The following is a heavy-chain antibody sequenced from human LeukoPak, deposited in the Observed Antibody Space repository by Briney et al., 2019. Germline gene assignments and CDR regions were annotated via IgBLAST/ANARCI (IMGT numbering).Heavy chain of an antibody. CDR1: GFTFNSYS. CDR2: ISSSSSII. CDR3: ASDLTVTATRNDY. Sequence: GGSLRLSCTASGFTFNSYSMTWVRQAPGKGLEWISYISSSSSIIHYADSVKGRFTISRDNARNSVYLQMNSLRAEDTAVYYCASDLTVTATRNDYWGQGTLVIVSS. D-gene: IGHD2-21*02. V-gene: IGHV3-48*04. J-gene: IGHJ4*02.